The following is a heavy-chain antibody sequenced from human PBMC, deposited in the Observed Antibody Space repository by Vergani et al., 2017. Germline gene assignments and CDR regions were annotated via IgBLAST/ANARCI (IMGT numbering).Heavy chain of an antibody. V-gene: IGHV5-10-1*03. Sequence: EVQLVQSGAEVKEPGESLRISCKGSGYSFTTYWITWVRQMPGKGLEWMGRVDPSDSYIHSSPSFQGDVTISADKSTAYLQWSSLKASDTAIYYCARQSSANNFYSLDVWGQGTTVTVSS. CDR3: ARQSSANNFYSLDV. J-gene: IGHJ6*02. CDR2: VDPSDSYI. CDR1: GYSFTTYW.